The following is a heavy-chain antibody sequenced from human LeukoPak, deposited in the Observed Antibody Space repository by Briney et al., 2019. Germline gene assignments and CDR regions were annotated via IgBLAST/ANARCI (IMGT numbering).Heavy chain of an antibody. D-gene: IGHD5-24*01. Sequence: SETLSLTCTVSGGSVSSGSYYWSWIRQPPGKGLEWIGYIYYSGSTNYNPSLKSRVTISVDTSKNQFSLKLSSVTAADTAVYYCAGDRPDGYNFRDAFDIWGQGTMVTVSS. V-gene: IGHV4-61*01. J-gene: IGHJ3*02. CDR1: GGSVSSGSYY. CDR3: AGDRPDGYNFRDAFDI. CDR2: IYYSGST.